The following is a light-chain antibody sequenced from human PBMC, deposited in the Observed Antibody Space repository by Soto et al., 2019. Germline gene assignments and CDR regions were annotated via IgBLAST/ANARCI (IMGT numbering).Light chain of an antibody. CDR2: KAS. CDR3: QQSYKMPS. J-gene: IGKJ5*01. CDR1: QSISSW. Sequence: DIQMTHSPSTLSASVGARVTITCRVSQSISSWLAWYQQKPGKAPKLLIYKASSLQIGVPSRFSGSGSGTEFTLTISSLEPEDFGTYYCQQSYKMPSFGQGTRLEIK. V-gene: IGKV1-5*03.